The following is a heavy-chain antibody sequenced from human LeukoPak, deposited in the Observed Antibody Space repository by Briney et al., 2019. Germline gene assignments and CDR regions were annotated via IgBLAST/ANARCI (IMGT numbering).Heavy chain of an antibody. CDR3: ARGVHDSSGYYY. CDR2: IIPIFGTA. V-gene: IGHV1-69*13. CDR1: GGTFSSYA. J-gene: IGHJ4*02. D-gene: IGHD3-22*01. Sequence: ASVKVSCKASGGTFSSYAISWVRQAPGQGLEWMGGIIPIFGTANYAQKFRGRVTITADESTSTAYMELSSLRSEDTAVYYCARGVHDSSGYYYWGQGTLVTVSS.